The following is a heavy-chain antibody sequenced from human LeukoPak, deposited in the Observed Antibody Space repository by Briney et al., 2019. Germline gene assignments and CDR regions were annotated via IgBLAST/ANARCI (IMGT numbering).Heavy chain of an antibody. V-gene: IGHV4-39*01. CDR2: IYYSGST. D-gene: IGHD6-19*01. CDR3: ARQAGSGWQYYYYYMDV. J-gene: IGHJ6*03. CDR1: GGSISSSSYY. Sequence: PSETLSLTCTVSGGSISSSSYYWGWIRQPPGKGLEWIGSIYYSGSTYYNPSLKSRVTISVDTSKNQFSLKLSSVTAADTAVYYCARQAGSGWQYYYYYMDVWGKGTTVTISS.